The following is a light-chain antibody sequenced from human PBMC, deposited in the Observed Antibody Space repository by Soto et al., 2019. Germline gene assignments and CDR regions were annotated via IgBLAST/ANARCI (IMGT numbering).Light chain of an antibody. Sequence: QSALTQPASVSGSPGQSITISCTGTSSDVGDYNYVSWYQQHPGKAPKLMIYEVSNRPSGVSNRFSGSKSGNTASLTISGRQAEDEADYYCSSYTSSNTWVFGGGTKGPS. CDR2: EVS. CDR1: SSDVGDYNY. V-gene: IGLV2-14*01. CDR3: SSYTSSNTWV. J-gene: IGLJ3*02.